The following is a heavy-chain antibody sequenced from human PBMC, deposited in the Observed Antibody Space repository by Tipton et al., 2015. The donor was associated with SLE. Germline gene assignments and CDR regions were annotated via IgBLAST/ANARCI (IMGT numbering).Heavy chain of an antibody. CDR2: ISYDGTNK. J-gene: IGHJ4*02. CDR3: ARDHGLVRDYFDY. CDR1: GFTFSSYA. D-gene: IGHD5-24*01. Sequence: SLRLSCGASGFTFSSYAMHWVRQAPGKGLEWVAFISYDGTNKYYADAVKGRFTISRDNSKNTLYLQMNSLRAEDTALYYCARDHGLVRDYFDYWGQGILVTVSS. V-gene: IGHV3-30*04.